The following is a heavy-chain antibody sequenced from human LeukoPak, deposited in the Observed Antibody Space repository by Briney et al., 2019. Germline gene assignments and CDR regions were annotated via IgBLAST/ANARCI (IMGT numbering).Heavy chain of an antibody. Sequence: SETLSLTCTVSGGSISSGSYYWSWIRQPAGKGLEWIGRIYTSGSTNYNPSLKSRVTISVDTSKNQFSLKLNSVTAADTAVYYCARGRSGWFSGRRRNNWFDPWGQGTLVTVSS. CDR2: IYTSGST. CDR1: GGSISSGSYY. J-gene: IGHJ5*02. D-gene: IGHD6-19*01. CDR3: ARGRSGWFSGRRRNNWFDP. V-gene: IGHV4-61*02.